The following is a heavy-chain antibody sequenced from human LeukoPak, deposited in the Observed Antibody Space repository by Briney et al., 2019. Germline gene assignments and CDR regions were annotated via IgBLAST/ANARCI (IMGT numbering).Heavy chain of an antibody. Sequence: PGRSLRLSCAVSGLTFSNYGMQWVRQAPGKGLEWVAVISHDGTTTFYADSVKGRFTLSRDNSKNTLDLQMDSLRAEDTAVYFCAKEPNAYSSGWYFQDWGQGTLVTVSS. D-gene: IGHD6-25*01. J-gene: IGHJ1*01. CDR2: ISHDGTTT. V-gene: IGHV3-30*18. CDR3: AKEPNAYSSGWYFQD. CDR1: GLTFSNYG.